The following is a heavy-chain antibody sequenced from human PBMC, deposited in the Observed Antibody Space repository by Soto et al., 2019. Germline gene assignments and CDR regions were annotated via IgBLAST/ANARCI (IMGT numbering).Heavy chain of an antibody. V-gene: IGHV1-69*13. CDR2: IIPIFGTA. J-gene: IGHJ3*02. CDR1: GGTFSSYA. Sequence: SVKVSCKASGGTFSSYAISWVRQAPGQGLEWMGGIIPIFGTANYAQKFQGRVTITADESTSTAYMELSSLRSEDTAVYYCARSSISGSSLYAFDIWRHGTMVTVSS. D-gene: IGHD1-26*01. CDR3: ARSSISGSSLYAFDI.